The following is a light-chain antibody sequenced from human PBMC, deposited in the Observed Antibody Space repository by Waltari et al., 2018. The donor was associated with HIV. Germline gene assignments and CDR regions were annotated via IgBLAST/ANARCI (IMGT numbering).Light chain of an antibody. CDR3: GTWDSRLSIYV. V-gene: IGLV1-51*01. Sequence: QSVLTQPPSVSAAPGQTVTISCSGTSSTLGTYYVSWYQQLPGTAPKLLIYDNNKRPSEIPDRFSGSKSDTSATLDISGLQTGDEADYYCGTWDSRLSIYVFGAGTRVTVL. J-gene: IGLJ1*01. CDR1: SSTLGTYY. CDR2: DNN.